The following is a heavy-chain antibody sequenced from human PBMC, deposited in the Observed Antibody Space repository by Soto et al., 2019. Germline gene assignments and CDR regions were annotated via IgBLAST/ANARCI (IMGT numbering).Heavy chain of an antibody. CDR3: ARSYSSGWGDY. D-gene: IGHD6-19*01. V-gene: IGHV1-18*04. CDR2: ISVYDGKT. Sequence: ASVKVSCKTSGYTFATSGISWVRQAPGQGLEWMGWISVYDGKTKYAQKVQGRVTMTTDTSTSTAYMELRGLRSDDTAFYYCARSYSSGWGDYWGQGTLVTVSS. CDR1: GYTFATSG. J-gene: IGHJ4*02.